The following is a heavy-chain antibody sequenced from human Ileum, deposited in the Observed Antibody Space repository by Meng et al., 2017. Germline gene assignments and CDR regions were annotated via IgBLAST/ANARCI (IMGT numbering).Heavy chain of an antibody. CDR3: GRGRASFYFDF. D-gene: IGHD6-6*01. CDR1: GFTFSNYA. Sequence: QVQFVQSGAGLKKPGASGRISCKASGFTFSNYAIYWVRQAPGQSLEWLGWIHAGSGDTKFSQTFQGRLTFDRDTSADTVYMELSSLTSGDRAVYYRGRGRASFYFDFLGQGTLVTVSS. V-gene: IGHV1-3*01. CDR2: IHAGSGDT. J-gene: IGHJ4*01.